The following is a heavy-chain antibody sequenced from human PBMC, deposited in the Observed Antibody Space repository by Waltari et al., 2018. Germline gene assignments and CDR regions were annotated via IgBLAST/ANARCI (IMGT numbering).Heavy chain of an antibody. CDR1: GFTFSSYA. J-gene: IGHJ6*02. Sequence: EVQLLESGGGLVQPGGSLRLSCAASGFTFSSYAMSWVRQAPGKGLEWVSAISGSGGSTYYADSVKGRFTISRDNSKNTLYLQMNSLRAEDTAVYYCAKRLGGNSPVAYYYYGMDVWGQGTTVTVSS. CDR3: AKRLGGNSPVAYYYYGMDV. CDR2: ISGSGGST. V-gene: IGHV3-23*01. D-gene: IGHD3-16*01.